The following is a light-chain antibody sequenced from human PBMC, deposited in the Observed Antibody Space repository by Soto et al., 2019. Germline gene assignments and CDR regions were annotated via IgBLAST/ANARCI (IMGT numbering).Light chain of an antibody. CDR3: LIYAGGAQV. Sequence: QAVVTQEPSLTVSPGGTVTLTCASSTGAVTSGYYPNWFQQKPGQAPRALIYGTSNKHSWAPARFSGSLPGGKAALTLSGVQPEDEAEYYCLIYAGGAQVFGGGTKLTVL. CDR2: GTS. CDR1: TGAVTSGYY. J-gene: IGLJ2*01. V-gene: IGLV7-43*01.